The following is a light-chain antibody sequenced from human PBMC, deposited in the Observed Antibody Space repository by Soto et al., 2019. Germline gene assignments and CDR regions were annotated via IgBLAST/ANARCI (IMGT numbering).Light chain of an antibody. J-gene: IGLJ2*01. CDR2: QDT. Sequence: SYELTQPPSVAVSPGQTASITCSGDKLGDKYACWYQQKPGQSPVLVIYQDTKRPSGIPERFSGSNSGNTATLTISGTQAMDEADYYCQAWDSSNAQVVFGGGTKLTVL. CDR1: KLGDKY. CDR3: QAWDSSNAQVV. V-gene: IGLV3-1*01.